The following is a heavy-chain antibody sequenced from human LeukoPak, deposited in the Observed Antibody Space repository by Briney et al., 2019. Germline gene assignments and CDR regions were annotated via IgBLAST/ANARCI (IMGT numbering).Heavy chain of an antibody. V-gene: IGHV4-31*03. Sequence: SETLSLTCTVSGGSISSGGYYWSWIRQHPGKGLEWIGYIYYSGSTYYNPSLKSRVTISVDTSKNQFSLKLSSVTAADTAVYYCARYSEEYSYGYFDYWGQGTLVTVSS. CDR1: GGSISSGGYY. J-gene: IGHJ4*02. D-gene: IGHD5-18*01. CDR2: IYYSGST. CDR3: ARYSEEYSYGYFDY.